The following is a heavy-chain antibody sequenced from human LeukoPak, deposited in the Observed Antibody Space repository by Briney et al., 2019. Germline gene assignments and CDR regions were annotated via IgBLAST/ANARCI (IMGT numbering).Heavy chain of an antibody. D-gene: IGHD3-22*01. CDR3: AKADDDSPGYTNYFDY. CDR1: GFTFSNYA. V-gene: IGHV3-23*01. CDR2: ISGSGAGT. J-gene: IGHJ4*02. Sequence: GGSLRLSCAASGFTFSNYAMTWVRQVPGKGLEWVSSISGSGAGTYYADSVKGRCTISRDNSKNTLYLQMNSLRAEDTAVYYCAKADDDSPGYTNYFDYWGQGTLVTVSS.